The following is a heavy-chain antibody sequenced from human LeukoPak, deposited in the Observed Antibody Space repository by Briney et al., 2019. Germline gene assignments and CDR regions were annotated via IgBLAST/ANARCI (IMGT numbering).Heavy chain of an antibody. V-gene: IGHV3-48*03. CDR1: GFTFSRYE. Sequence: PGGSLRLPCAASGFTFSRYEMNWVRQAPGKGLEWVASISRSGSTEYYADSVKGRFTMSRDNAKHSLYLQMNSLRAADTAVYYCARTSNDDYGRDYGMDVWGQGTTVTVSS. J-gene: IGHJ6*02. CDR3: ARTSNDDYGRDYGMDV. CDR2: ISRSGSTE. D-gene: IGHD4-17*01.